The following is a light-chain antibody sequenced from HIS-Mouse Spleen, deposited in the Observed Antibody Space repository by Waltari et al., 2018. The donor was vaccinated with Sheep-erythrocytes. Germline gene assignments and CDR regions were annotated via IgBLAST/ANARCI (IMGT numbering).Light chain of an antibody. CDR2: DVS. V-gene: IGLV2-11*01. CDR3: CSYAGSYNHV. CDR1: SSDVGGYNY. J-gene: IGLJ1*01. Sequence: QSALTQPRSVSGSPGQSVTISCTGTSSDVGGYNYVSWYQQHPGKAPKLMIYDVSKWPAGVPDRFSGSKYGNTASLTISGRQAEDEADYYCCSYAGSYNHVFATGTKVTVL.